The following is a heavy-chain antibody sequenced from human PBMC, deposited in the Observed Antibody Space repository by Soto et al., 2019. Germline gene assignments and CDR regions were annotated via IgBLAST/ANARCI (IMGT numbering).Heavy chain of an antibody. CDR1: GFTFSSYA. V-gene: IGHV3-23*01. Sequence: GGSLRLSCAASGFTFSSYAMSWVRPAPGKGLEWVSAISGSGGSTYYADSVKGRFTISRDNSKNTLYLQMNSLRAEDTAVYYCAKILPIVDTAMDYFDYWGQGTLVTVSS. D-gene: IGHD5-18*01. CDR2: ISGSGGST. CDR3: AKILPIVDTAMDYFDY. J-gene: IGHJ4*02.